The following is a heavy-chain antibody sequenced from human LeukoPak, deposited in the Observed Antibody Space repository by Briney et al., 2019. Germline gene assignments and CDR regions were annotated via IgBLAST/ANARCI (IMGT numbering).Heavy chain of an antibody. CDR1: GGTFSSYA. CDR2: IIPIFGTA. D-gene: IGHD5-24*01. CDR3: ARPKDGYTNFDY. Sequence: GASVKVSCKASGGTFSSYAISWVRQAPGQGLEWMGRIIPIFGTANYAQKFQGRVTITTDESTSTAYMELSSLRSEDTAVYYCARPKDGYTNFDYWGHGTLVTVSS. V-gene: IGHV1-69*05. J-gene: IGHJ4*01.